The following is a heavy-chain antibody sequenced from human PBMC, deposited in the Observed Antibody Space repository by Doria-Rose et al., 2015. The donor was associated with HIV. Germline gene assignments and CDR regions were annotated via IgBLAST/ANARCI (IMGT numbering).Heavy chain of an antibody. Sequence: QITLKECGPVLVKPTETLTLTCTVSGVSLSSPGMGVSWIRQPPGKALEWLANMFSDDGRSYKTSLESRLTISRGTSKSQVVLTMTDMDPVDTATYYCARIKSSRWYHKYYFDFWGQGTLVIVSA. CDR3: ARIKSSRWYHKYYFDF. J-gene: IGHJ4*02. CDR2: MFSDDGR. V-gene: IGHV2-26*01. CDR1: GVSLSSPGMG. D-gene: IGHD6-13*01.